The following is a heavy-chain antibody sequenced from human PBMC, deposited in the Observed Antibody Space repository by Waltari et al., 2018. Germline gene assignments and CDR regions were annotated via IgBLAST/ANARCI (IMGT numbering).Heavy chain of an antibody. CDR3: AHTGYYYDSSGYYYFDY. CDR2: IYWNDDK. V-gene: IGHV2-5*01. D-gene: IGHD3-22*01. J-gene: IGHJ4*02. CDR1: GFSLSTSGVG. Sequence: QNTLKESGPTLVKPTQTLTLTCTFSGFSLSTSGVGVGWIRRPPGKALEWLALIYWNDDKRYSPSLKSRLTITKDTSKNQVVLTMTNMDPVDTATYYCAHTGYYYDSSGYYYFDYWGQGTLVTVSS.